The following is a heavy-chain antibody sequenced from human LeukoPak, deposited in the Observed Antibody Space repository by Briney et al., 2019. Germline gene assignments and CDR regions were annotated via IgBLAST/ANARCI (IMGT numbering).Heavy chain of an antibody. V-gene: IGHV4/OR15-8*02. D-gene: IGHD5-24*01. Sequence: SETLSLTCVVSGASVSSDNWWTWVRQPPGKGLEWIGEIHQRGNTNYNPSLMGRVTISIDKSRNYLSLNLRYVTAADTAVYYCSTRDLSRTDVVPPDYWGQGILVTVSS. CDR1: GASVSSDNW. CDR2: IHQRGNT. CDR3: STRDLSRTDVVPPDY. J-gene: IGHJ4*02.